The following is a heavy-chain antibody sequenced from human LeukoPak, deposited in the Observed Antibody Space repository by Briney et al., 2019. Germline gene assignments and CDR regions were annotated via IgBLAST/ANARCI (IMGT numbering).Heavy chain of an antibody. V-gene: IGHV1-69*05. CDR3: ARESPLYYDFWSGYRADGGWFDP. CDR2: IIPIFGTA. Sequence: VASVKVSCKASGGTFSSYAISWVRQAPGQGLEWMGGIIPIFGTANYAQKFQGRVTITTDESTSTAYMELSSLRSEDTAVYYCARESPLYYDFWSGYRADGGWFDPWGQGTLVTVSS. CDR1: GGTFSSYA. D-gene: IGHD3-3*01. J-gene: IGHJ5*02.